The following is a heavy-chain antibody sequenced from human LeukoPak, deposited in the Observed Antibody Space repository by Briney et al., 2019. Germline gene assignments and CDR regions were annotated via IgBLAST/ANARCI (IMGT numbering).Heavy chain of an antibody. CDR3: AKDPEDTAMALFIY. D-gene: IGHD5-18*01. J-gene: IGHJ4*02. CDR2: IYHSGST. CDR1: GGSISSTNW. V-gene: IGHV4-4*02. Sequence: PSGTLSLTCAVSGGSISSTNWWSWVRQSPGKGLEWIGEIYHSGSTNYNPSLKSRVTISVDKSKNQFSLKLTSVTAADTAVYYCAKDPEDTAMALFIYWGQGTLVTVSS.